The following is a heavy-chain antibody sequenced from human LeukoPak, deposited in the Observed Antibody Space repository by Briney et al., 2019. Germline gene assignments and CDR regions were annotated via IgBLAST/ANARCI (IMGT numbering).Heavy chain of an antibody. CDR3: ARQRYSSNYYYGMDV. CDR1: GFTFSSYG. CDR2: IWYDGSNK. V-gene: IGHV3-33*01. D-gene: IGHD6-13*01. J-gene: IGHJ6*02. Sequence: GRSLRLSCAASGFTFSSYGMHRVRQAPGKGPEWVAVIWYDGSNKYYADSVKGRFTISRDNSKNTLYLQMNSLRAEDTAVYYCARQRYSSNYYYGMDVWGQGTTVTVSS.